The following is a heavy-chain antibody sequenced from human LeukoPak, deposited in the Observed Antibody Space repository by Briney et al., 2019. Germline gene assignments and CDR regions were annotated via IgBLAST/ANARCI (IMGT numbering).Heavy chain of an antibody. CDR3: AGSPGGGYDILTGYYIPGYYFDY. CDR1: GGSISSSNW. Sequence: SGTLSLTCAVSGGSISSSNWWSWVRQPPGKGLEWIGEIYHSGSTNYNPSLKSRVTISVDKSKNQFSLKLSSVTAADTAVYYCAGSPGGGYDILTGYYIPGYYFDYWGQGTLVTVSS. V-gene: IGHV4-4*02. D-gene: IGHD3-9*01. J-gene: IGHJ4*02. CDR2: IYHSGST.